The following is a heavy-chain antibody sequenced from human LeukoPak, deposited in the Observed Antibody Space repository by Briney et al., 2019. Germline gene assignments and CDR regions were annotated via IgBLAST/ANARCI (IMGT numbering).Heavy chain of an antibody. CDR1: GYTFTGYY. Sequence: ASVRVSCKASGYTFTGYYMHWVRQAPGQGLEWMGWINPNSGGTNYAQKFQGRVTMTRDTSISTAYMELSRLRSDDTAVYYCARLDIVVVPAAVGHDAFDIWGQGTMVTVSS. D-gene: IGHD2-2*01. CDR2: INPNSGGT. CDR3: ARLDIVVVPAAVGHDAFDI. V-gene: IGHV1-2*02. J-gene: IGHJ3*02.